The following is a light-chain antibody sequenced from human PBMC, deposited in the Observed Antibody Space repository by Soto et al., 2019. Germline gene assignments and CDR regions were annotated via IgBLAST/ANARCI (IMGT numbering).Light chain of an antibody. V-gene: IGKV3-15*01. CDR1: QSVSSK. CDR3: QQYYRRLWT. Sequence: EFVLTQSPGTLSLSPGERATLSCRASQSVSSKLAWYQQRRGQAPRLLIYGASSRATGIPARFSGSGSGTDFTLIISSLQSVDAAVYHCQQYYRRLWTVGQGTKV. CDR2: GAS. J-gene: IGKJ1*01.